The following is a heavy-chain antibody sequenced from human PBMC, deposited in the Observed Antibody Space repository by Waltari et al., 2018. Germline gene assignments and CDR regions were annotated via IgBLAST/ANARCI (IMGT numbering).Heavy chain of an antibody. CDR1: NFYISNGYY. Sequence: QVQLQESGPGLVKPSETLSLTCAVSNFYISNGYYWGWIRQPPGKGLEWIGCMYYRWTTYYNPSLKGRVTISVDTSKNNLFLNLNSVTAADTAVYYCARDVEGDGVLYGSPRRFDYWGQGILVTVSS. J-gene: IGHJ4*02. D-gene: IGHD3-10*01. V-gene: IGHV4-38-2*02. CDR2: MYYRWTT. CDR3: ARDVEGDGVLYGSPRRFDY.